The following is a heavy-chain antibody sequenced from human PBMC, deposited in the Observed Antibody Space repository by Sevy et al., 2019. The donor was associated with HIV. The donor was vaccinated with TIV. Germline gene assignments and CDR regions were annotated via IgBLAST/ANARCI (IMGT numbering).Heavy chain of an antibody. CDR3: ARDGGTMTTPGSFDI. J-gene: IGHJ3*02. V-gene: IGHV4-30-2*01. D-gene: IGHD4-17*01. Sequence: SETLSLTCAVSGVSISSGAYSWNWIRQPPGKGLEWIGYVYHTGNTYYNPSLKSRITISLDRSKNQFSLRLSSVTAADTAVYFCARDGGTMTTPGSFDIWGQGTMVTVSS. CDR1: GVSISSGAYS. CDR2: VYHTGNT.